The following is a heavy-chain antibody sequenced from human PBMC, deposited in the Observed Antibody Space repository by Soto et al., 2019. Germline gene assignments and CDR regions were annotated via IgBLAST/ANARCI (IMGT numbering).Heavy chain of an antibody. CDR2: ISYDGSNK. CDR1: GFTFSSYA. V-gene: IGHV3-30-3*01. Sequence: GGSLRLSCAASGFTFSSYAMHWVRQAPGKGLEWVAVISYDGSNKYYADSVKGRFTISRDNSKNTLYLQMNSLRAEDTAMYYCARGLLLWFGELSHGMDVWGQGTTVTVSS. D-gene: IGHD3-10*01. J-gene: IGHJ6*02. CDR3: ARGLLLWFGELSHGMDV.